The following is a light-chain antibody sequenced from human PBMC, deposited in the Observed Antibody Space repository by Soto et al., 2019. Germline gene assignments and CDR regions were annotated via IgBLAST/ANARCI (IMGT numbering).Light chain of an antibody. Sequence: DIEMTQSPSTLSASVGERVTITCRASQNIGRYMAWYQQKPGPAPSLLIYDASTLATGVPSRFSGSGSGTEFTLIISNLQPDDFATYYCQQYHNYVYTFGQGTKVDI. CDR1: QNIGRY. CDR3: QQYHNYVYT. V-gene: IGKV1-5*01. J-gene: IGKJ1*01. CDR2: DAS.